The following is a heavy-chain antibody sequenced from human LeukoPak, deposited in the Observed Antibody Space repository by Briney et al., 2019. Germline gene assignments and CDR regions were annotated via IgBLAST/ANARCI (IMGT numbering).Heavy chain of an antibody. CDR1: GFTLSSYE. CDR2: ISSSGDTI. CDR3: ARYKAGDY. J-gene: IGHJ4*02. V-gene: IGHV3-48*03. D-gene: IGHD1-14*01. Sequence: PGGSLRLSCAASGFTLSSYEMNWVRQAPGKGLEWASYISSSGDTIYYADSVKGRFTISRDNAKNSLYLQMNSLRAEDTAVYHCARYKAGDYWGQGTLVTVSS.